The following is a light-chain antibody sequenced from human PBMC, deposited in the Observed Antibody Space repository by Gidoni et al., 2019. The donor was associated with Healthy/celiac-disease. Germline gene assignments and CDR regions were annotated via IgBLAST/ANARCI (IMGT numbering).Light chain of an antibody. J-gene: IGLJ3*02. CDR2: GNS. CDR1: SANIGAGYD. V-gene: IGLV1-40*01. CDR3: QSYDSSLSGSV. Sequence: QSVLTQPPSVSGAQGQRGTISCTGSSANIGAGYDVHWYQQLPVPAPKLLIYGNSPRPSGVPARFSGSKSGTSPSLAITGLQAEDEADYYFQSYDSSLSGSVFGGGPKLTVL.